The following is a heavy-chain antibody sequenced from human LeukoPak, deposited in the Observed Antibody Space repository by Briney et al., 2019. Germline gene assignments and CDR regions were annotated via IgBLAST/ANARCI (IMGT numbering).Heavy chain of an antibody. CDR3: ASSYYDFWSGYPFYYYYGMDV. CDR1: GFTVSSKY. J-gene: IGHJ6*02. D-gene: IGHD3-3*01. V-gene: IGHV3-53*01. CDR2: IYSGGST. Sequence: PGGSLRLSCAASGFTVSSKYMSWVRQAPGKGLEWVSVIYSGGSTYYADSVTGRFTISRDNSKNTLYLQMNSLRAEDTAVYYCASSYYDFWSGYPFYYYYGMDVWGQGTTVTVSS.